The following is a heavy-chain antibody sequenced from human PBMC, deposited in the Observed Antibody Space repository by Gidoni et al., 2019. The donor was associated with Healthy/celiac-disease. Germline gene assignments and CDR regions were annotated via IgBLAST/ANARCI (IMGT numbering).Heavy chain of an antibody. V-gene: IGHV3-30-3*01. D-gene: IGHD6-19*01. CDR2: ISYDGSNK. J-gene: IGHJ3*02. Sequence: QVQLVESGGGVVQPGRSLRLSCAASGFTFSSYAMHWVRLAPGKGLEWVAVISYDGSNKYYADSVKGRFTISRDNSKNTLYLQMNSLRAEDTAVYYCARQAVAGFLYAFDIWGQGTMVTVSS. CDR1: GFTFSSYA. CDR3: ARQAVAGFLYAFDI.